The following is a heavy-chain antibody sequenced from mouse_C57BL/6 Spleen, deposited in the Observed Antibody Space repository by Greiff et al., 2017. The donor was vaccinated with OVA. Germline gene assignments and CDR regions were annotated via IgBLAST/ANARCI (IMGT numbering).Heavy chain of an antibody. Sequence: EVQLQQSGAELVRPGASVKLSCTASGFNIKDDYMHWVKQRPEQGLEWIGWIDPENGDTEYASKFQGKATITADTSSNTAYLQLSSLTSEDTAVYYCTTCDGYYKKAWFAYWGQGTLVTVSA. D-gene: IGHD2-3*01. CDR2: IDPENGDT. CDR3: TTCDGYYKKAWFAY. V-gene: IGHV14-4*01. J-gene: IGHJ3*01. CDR1: GFNIKDDY.